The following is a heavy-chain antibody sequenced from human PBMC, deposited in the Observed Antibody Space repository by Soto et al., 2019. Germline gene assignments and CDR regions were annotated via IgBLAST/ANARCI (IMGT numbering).Heavy chain of an antibody. V-gene: IGHV3-23*01. CDR2: ISGNGANT. CDR1: GLTFSTYA. Sequence: EVQLLGSGGGLVQPGGSLRLSCAASGLTFSTYAMSWVRQAPGKGLEWVSSISGNGANTYYTDSVKGRFIISRDNSKNARFLQMDRLSAEDTALYSCAKDRPNYSGAGGGYYKAGGDYWGQGTLVTVSS. J-gene: IGHJ4*02. CDR3: AKDRPNYSGAGGGYYKAGGDY. D-gene: IGHD3-10*01.